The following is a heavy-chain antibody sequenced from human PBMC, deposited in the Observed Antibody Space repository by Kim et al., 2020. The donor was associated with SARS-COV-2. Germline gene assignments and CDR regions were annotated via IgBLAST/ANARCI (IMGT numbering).Heavy chain of an antibody. Sequence: SVKVSCKASGGTFSSYAISWVRQAPGQGLEWMGRIIPILGIANYAQKFQGRVTITADKSTSTAYMELSSLRSEDTAVYYCAWTLVPAAPFDYWGQGTLVTVSS. CDR3: AWTLVPAAPFDY. CDR1: GGTFSSYA. V-gene: IGHV1-69*04. D-gene: IGHD2-2*01. CDR2: IIPILGIA. J-gene: IGHJ4*02.